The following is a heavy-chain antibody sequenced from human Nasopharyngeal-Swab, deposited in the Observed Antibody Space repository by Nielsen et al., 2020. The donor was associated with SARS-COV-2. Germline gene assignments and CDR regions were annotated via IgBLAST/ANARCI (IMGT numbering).Heavy chain of an antibody. J-gene: IGHJ5*02. CDR2: ISWNSGSI. CDR3: AKWDGYCSSTSCYNWFDP. Sequence: WIRQPPGQGLEWVSGISWNSGSIGYADSVKGRFTISRDNAKNSLYLQMNSLRAEDTALYYCAKWDGYCSSTSCYNWFDPWGQGTLVTVSS. D-gene: IGHD2-2*03. V-gene: IGHV3-9*01.